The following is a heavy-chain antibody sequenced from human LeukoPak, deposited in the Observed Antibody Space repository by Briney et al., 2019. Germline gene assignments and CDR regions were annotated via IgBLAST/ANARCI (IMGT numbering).Heavy chain of an antibody. J-gene: IGHJ4*02. CDR2: IRYDGSNK. V-gene: IGHV3-30*02. CDR1: GFTFSSYG. D-gene: IGHD3-22*01. CDR3: AKFPKLQDGSVYYYFEF. Sequence: SGGSLRLSCAASGFTFSSYGMHWVRQAPGKGLEWVTFIRYDGSNKYYADSVKGRFTISRDNSKNTLYLQMNSLRGEDTALYYCAKFPKLQDGSVYYYFEFWGQGTLVTVSS.